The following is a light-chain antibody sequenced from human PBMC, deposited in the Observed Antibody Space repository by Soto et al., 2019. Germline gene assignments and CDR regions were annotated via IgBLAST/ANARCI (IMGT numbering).Light chain of an antibody. Sequence: QSVLTQPPSVSGAPGQRVTISCTGSSSNIGAGYDVHWYQQLPGTAPKLLIYGNSNRPSGVPDRSSGSKSGTSASLAITGLQAEDEADYYRQSYDSSLSGWVFGGGTKLTVL. CDR2: GNS. CDR3: QSYDSSLSGWV. J-gene: IGLJ3*02. V-gene: IGLV1-40*01. CDR1: SSNIGAGYD.